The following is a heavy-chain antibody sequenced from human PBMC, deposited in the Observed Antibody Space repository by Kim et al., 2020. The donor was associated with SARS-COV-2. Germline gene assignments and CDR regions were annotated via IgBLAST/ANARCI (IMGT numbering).Heavy chain of an antibody. Sequence: YADAVKGRFTISEDNSKNTLYLQMNSLRAEDTAVYYCARDTRDYYGMDVWGQGTTVTVSS. CDR3: ARDTRDYYGMDV. J-gene: IGHJ6*02. V-gene: IGHV3-33*01.